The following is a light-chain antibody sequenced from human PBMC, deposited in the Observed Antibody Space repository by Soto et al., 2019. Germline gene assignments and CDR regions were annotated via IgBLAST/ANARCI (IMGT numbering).Light chain of an antibody. Sequence: QSALTQPASVSGSPGQSITISCTGTNSDVSGYNYVSWYQHHPGKAPELIIYGVSNRPSGVSTRFSGSKSGTTASLTISGLQAQDEADYYCTSYTSGSAPVLFGGGTKLTVL. J-gene: IGLJ2*01. CDR1: NSDVSGYNY. CDR3: TSYTSGSAPVL. CDR2: GVS. V-gene: IGLV2-14*03.